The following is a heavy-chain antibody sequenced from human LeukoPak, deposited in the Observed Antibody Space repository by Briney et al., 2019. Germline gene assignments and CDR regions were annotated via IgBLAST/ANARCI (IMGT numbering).Heavy chain of an antibody. D-gene: IGHD5-12*01. J-gene: IGHJ4*02. Sequence: ASVKVSRKASGYTFTSYYMHRGRQAPGQGREWMGIINPIGGSTSYAQTFQGRVTMTREMSTSTVYIELRTVRSEATRLFYCARVSGYYLGMDYWGQGTLVTVSS. CDR2: INPIGGST. V-gene: IGHV1-46*01. CDR3: ARVSGYYLGMDY. CDR1: GYTFTSYY.